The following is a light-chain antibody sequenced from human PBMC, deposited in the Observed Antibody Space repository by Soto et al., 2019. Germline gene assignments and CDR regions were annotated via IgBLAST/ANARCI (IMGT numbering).Light chain of an antibody. CDR3: QQRSNWPAGT. Sequence: EIVLTQSPATLSFPPGERATLSCRASQSVSSYLAWYQQKPGQAPRLLIYDASNRATGIPARFSGSGSGTDFTLTISSLEPEDFAVYYCQQRSNWPAGTFGQGTKVDIK. CDR2: DAS. J-gene: IGKJ1*01. V-gene: IGKV3-11*01. CDR1: QSVSSY.